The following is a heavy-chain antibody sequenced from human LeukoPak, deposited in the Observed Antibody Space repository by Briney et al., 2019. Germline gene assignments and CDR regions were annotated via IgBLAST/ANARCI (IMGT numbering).Heavy chain of an antibody. CDR2: IYYSGST. Sequence: SQTLSLTCTVSGGSISSGGYYWSWIRQHPGKGLEWIGYIYYSGSTYYNPSLKSRVTISVDTSKNQFSLKLSSVTAADTAVYYCARVGIAAAGGEGDRDYWGQGTLVTVSS. J-gene: IGHJ4*02. CDR1: GGSISSGGYY. D-gene: IGHD6-13*01. V-gene: IGHV4-31*03. CDR3: ARVGIAAAGGEGDRDY.